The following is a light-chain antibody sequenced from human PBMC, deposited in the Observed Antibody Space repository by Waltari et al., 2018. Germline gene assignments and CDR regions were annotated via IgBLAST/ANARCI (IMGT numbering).Light chain of an antibody. Sequence: DIQMTQSPSSLSASVGDRVTITCRASQSISSYLNWYQQKPGKAPKLLIYAASSLPSGVPSRFSGSGSGTDFTLTISSLQPEEFATYYCQQSYSTPGTFGPGTKVDIK. CDR1: QSISSY. V-gene: IGKV1-39*01. J-gene: IGKJ3*01. CDR2: AAS. CDR3: QQSYSTPGT.